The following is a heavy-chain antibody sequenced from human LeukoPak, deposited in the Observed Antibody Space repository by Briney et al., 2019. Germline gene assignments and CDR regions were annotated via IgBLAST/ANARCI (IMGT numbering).Heavy chain of an antibody. Sequence: HPGRSLRLSCAASGFTFSSYAMHWVRQAPGKGLEWVAVISYDGSNKYYADSVKGRFTISRDNSKNTLYLQMNSLRAEDTAVYYCAREGASIQPDTKGAFDIWGQGTMVTVSS. D-gene: IGHD5-18*01. J-gene: IGHJ3*02. CDR3: AREGASIQPDTKGAFDI. V-gene: IGHV3-30-3*01. CDR2: ISYDGSNK. CDR1: GFTFSSYA.